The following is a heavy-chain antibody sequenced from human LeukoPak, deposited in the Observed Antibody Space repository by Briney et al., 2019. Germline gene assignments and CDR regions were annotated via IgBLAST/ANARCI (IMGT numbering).Heavy chain of an antibody. D-gene: IGHD2-2*01. J-gene: IGHJ5*02. CDR2: IIPIFGTA. CDR3: ASFPVPAAGRYWFDP. V-gene: IGHV1-69*05. Sequence: SVKVSCKASGGTFSSHAISWVRQAPGQGLEWMGGIIPIFGTANYAQKFQGRVTITTDESTSTAYMELSSLRSEDTAVYYCASFPVPAAGRYWFDPWGQGTLVTVSS. CDR1: GGTFSSHA.